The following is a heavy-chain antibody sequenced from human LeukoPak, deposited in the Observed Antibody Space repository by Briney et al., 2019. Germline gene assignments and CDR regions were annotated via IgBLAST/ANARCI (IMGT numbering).Heavy chain of an antibody. CDR2: SCAGGST. V-gene: IGHV3-23*01. D-gene: IGHD2-15*01. J-gene: IGHJ4*02. CDR1: GFTLSSYA. CDR3: AKSSLGSCSSSSDY. Sequence: GGSLRLSCAAYGFTLSSYAMTWVRQAPGKGLEWVSGSCAGGSTYYADSVKGRFTISRDNSNNTLSLQMNSLRAEDTAIYYFAKSSLGSCSSSSDYWGQGTLVTVSS.